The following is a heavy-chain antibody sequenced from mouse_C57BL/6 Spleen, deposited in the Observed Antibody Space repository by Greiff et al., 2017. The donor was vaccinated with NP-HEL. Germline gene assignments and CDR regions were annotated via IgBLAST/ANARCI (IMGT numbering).Heavy chain of an antibody. CDR3: ARNPPYDYDVNYYAMDY. J-gene: IGHJ4*01. D-gene: IGHD2-4*01. CDR1: GFSLTSYG. CDR2: IWSGGST. V-gene: IGHV2-2*01. Sequence: VQLQQSGPGLVQPSQSLSITCTVSGFSLTSYGVHWVRQSPGKGLEWLGVIWSGGSTDYNAAFISRLSISKDNSKSQVFFKMNSLQADDTAIYYCARNPPYDYDVNYYAMDYWGQGTSVTVSS.